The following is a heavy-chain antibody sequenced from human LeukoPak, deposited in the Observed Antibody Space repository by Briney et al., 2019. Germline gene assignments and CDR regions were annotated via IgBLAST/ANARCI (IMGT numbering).Heavy chain of an antibody. CDR3: ARAPQYYYGSGRDWFDP. Sequence: SETLSLTCTVSGGSISSGDYYWGWIRQPPGKGLEWIVYIYYSESTYNNPSLKSQVTISVDTSKYQFSLKLSTVTPADTAVYYCARAPQYYYGSGRDWFDPWGQGTLVTVSS. D-gene: IGHD3-10*01. CDR2: IYYSEST. CDR1: GGSISSGDYY. J-gene: IGHJ5*02. V-gene: IGHV4-30-4*01.